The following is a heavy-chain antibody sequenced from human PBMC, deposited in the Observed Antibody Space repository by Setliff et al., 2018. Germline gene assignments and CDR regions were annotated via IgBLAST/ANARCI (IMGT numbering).Heavy chain of an antibody. CDR2: INHSGST. CDR3: ARVVPAAMYFDY. Sequence: PSETLSLTCAVYGGSFSGYYWSWIRQPPGKGLEWIGEINHSGSTNYNPSPKSRVTISVYTSKNQFSLKLSSVTAADTAVYYCARVVPAAMYFDYWGQGTLVTVSS. J-gene: IGHJ4*02. D-gene: IGHD2-2*01. CDR1: GGSFSGYY. V-gene: IGHV4-34*01.